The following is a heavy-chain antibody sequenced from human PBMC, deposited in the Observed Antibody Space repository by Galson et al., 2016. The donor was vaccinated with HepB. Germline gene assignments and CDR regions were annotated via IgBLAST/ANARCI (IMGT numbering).Heavy chain of an antibody. CDR1: GFIFSNYN. CDR3: ARERVIDLMGVDYNYMDV. Sequence: SLRLSCAASGFIFSNYNMNWVRQAPGKGMEWVSYVSPNGNTKYYADSVKGRFSISKDNAKNSLSLQMTSLRDDDTAVYYCARERVIDLMGVDYNYMDVWGKGTTVTVSS. CDR2: VSPNGNTK. D-gene: IGHD2-8*01. V-gene: IGHV3-48*02. J-gene: IGHJ6*03.